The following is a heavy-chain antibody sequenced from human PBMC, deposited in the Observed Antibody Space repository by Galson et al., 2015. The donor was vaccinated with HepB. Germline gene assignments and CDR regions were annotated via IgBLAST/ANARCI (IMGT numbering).Heavy chain of an antibody. CDR1: GYTFTSYA. CDR2: INAGNGNT. J-gene: IGHJ2*01. D-gene: IGHD4-17*01. V-gene: IGHV1-3*01. CDR3: AREGGRAPVTTSPSYWYFDL. Sequence: SVKVSCKASGYTFTSYAMHWVRQAPGQRLEWMGWINAGNGNTKYSQKFQGRVTITRDTSASTAYMELSSLRSEDTAVCYCAREGGRAPVTTSPSYWYFDLWGRGTLVTVSS.